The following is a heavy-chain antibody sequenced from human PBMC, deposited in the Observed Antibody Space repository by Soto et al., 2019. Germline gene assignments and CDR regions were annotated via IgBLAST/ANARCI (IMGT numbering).Heavy chain of an antibody. Sequence: GGSLRLSCAASGFTFSSYWMSWVRQAPGKGLEWGANIKQDGSEKDYVDSVKGRFTISRDNAKNSLYLQMNSLRAEDTAVYYCARVKKDTARSYYYSMDVWGKGTTVTVSS. CDR1: GFTFSSYW. V-gene: IGHV3-7*03. CDR3: ARVKKDTARSYYYSMDV. D-gene: IGHD5-18*01. J-gene: IGHJ6*03. CDR2: IKQDGSEK.